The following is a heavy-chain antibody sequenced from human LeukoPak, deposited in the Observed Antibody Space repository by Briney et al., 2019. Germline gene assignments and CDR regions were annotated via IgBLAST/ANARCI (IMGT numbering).Heavy chain of an antibody. CDR1: GGSISSYY. V-gene: IGHV4-4*07. D-gene: IGHD3-16*02. Sequence: SETLSLTCTVSGGSISSYYWSWIRKPAGKGLEWIGRIYTSRSTNYNPSLKSRVTISVDTSKNQFSLKLSSVSAADTGVYYCARQFSDYVWGSYRYDYWGQGTLVTVSS. J-gene: IGHJ4*02. CDR2: IYTSRST. CDR3: ARQFSDYVWGSYRYDY.